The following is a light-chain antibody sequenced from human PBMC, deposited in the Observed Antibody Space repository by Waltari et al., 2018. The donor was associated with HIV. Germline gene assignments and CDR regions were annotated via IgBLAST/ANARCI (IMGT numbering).Light chain of an antibody. V-gene: IGKV1-9*01. J-gene: IGKJ2*01. CDR3: QHLNTYPYT. Sequence: AWYQQKPGKAPKLLISAASALQSGVPSRFSGSGSGREFTLTISSLQPEDFASYYCQHLNTYPYTFGQGTKLEIK. CDR2: AAS.